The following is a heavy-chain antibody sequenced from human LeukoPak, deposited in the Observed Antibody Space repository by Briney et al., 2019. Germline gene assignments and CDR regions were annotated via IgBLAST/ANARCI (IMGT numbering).Heavy chain of an antibody. J-gene: IGHJ3*02. CDR3: ARDSKILRYFDWFRPDAFDI. V-gene: IGHV1-2*02. Sequence: GASVKVSCKASGYTFTGYYMHWVRQAPGQGLEWMGWINPNSGGTNYAQKFQGRVTMTRDTSISTAYMELSRLRSDDTAVYYCARDSKILRYFDWFRPDAFDIWGQGTMVTVSS. CDR1: GYTFTGYY. CDR2: INPNSGGT. D-gene: IGHD3-9*01.